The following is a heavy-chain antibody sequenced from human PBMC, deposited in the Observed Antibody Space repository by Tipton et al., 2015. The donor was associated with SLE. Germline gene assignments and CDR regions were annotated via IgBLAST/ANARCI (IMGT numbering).Heavy chain of an antibody. D-gene: IGHD1-26*01. Sequence: LRLSCIVSGGSISSSYWTWIRQSPGKGLEWIGSIYYSGSTYYNPSLKSRVTISVDTSKNQFSLRLSSVTAADTAVYFCARVGGTYGVWWGDDCSGMDVWGQGATVTVSS. J-gene: IGHJ6*02. CDR3: ARVGGTYGVWWGDDCSGMDV. V-gene: IGHV4-59*01. CDR1: GGSISSSY. CDR2: IYYSGST.